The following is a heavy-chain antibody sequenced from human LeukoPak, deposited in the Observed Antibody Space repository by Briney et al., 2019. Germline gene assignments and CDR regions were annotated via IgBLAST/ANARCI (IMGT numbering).Heavy chain of an antibody. CDR1: GFTFSSYA. D-gene: IGHD3-9*01. CDR3: AKDPLYDILTGYRNYFDY. J-gene: IGHJ4*02. CDR2: ISGSGGST. Sequence: GGSLRLSCAAPGFTFSSYAMSWVRQAPGKGLEWVSAISGSGGSTYYADSVKGRFTISRDNSKNTLFLQMNSLRAEDTAVYYCAKDPLYDILTGYRNYFDYWGQGTLVTVSS. V-gene: IGHV3-23*01.